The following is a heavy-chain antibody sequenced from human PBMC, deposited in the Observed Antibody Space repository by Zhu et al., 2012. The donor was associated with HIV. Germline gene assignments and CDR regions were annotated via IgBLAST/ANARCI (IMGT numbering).Heavy chain of an antibody. CDR3: ARGRGGYYYGSGFDY. CDR2: IYHSGST. Sequence: QVQLQESGPGLVKPSETLSLTCAVSGYSISSGYYWGWIRQPPGKGLEWIGSIYHSGSTYYNPSLKSRVTLSVDTSKNQFSLKLSSVTAADTAVYYCARGRGGYYYGSGFDYWGQGTLVTVSS. J-gene: IGHJ4*02. V-gene: IGHV4-38-2*01. D-gene: IGHD3-10*01. CDR1: GYSISSGYY.